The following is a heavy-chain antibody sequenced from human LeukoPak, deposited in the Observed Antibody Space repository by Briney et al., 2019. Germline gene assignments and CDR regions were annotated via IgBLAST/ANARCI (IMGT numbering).Heavy chain of an antibody. J-gene: IGHJ4*02. V-gene: IGHV3-21*04. D-gene: IGHD4-17*01. CDR2: ISSSSSYI. CDR3: AKADYGVEPGY. Sequence: GGSLRLSCAASGFTFSSYSMNWVRQAPGKGLEWVSSISSSSSYIYYADSVKGRFTISRDNSKNTLYLQMNSLRAEDTAVYYCAKADYGVEPGYWGQGTLVTVSS. CDR1: GFTFSSYS.